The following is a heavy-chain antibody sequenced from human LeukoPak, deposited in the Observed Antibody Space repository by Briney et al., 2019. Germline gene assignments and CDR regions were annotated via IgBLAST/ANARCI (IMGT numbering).Heavy chain of an antibody. D-gene: IGHD1-20*01. CDR3: GRTITVPVGAIYY. Sequence: GGSLRLACAASGFTFSSYAVSWARQAPGEGLEWVSAISCSGCSTYYGDSVKGRFTISRDNSKHTLYRQTTSQRTGAAAVYYCGRTITVPVGAIYYWGPRTLVTVSS. J-gene: IGHJ4*02. CDR2: ISCSGCST. CDR1: GFTFSSYA. V-gene: IGHV3-23*01.